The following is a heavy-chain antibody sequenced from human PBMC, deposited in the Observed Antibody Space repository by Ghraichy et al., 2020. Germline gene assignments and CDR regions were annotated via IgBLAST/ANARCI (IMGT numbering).Heavy chain of an antibody. J-gene: IGHJ4*02. CDR2: IGTNELKT. D-gene: IGHD6-19*01. Sequence: GGSLRLSCAASGFAFSRYTMHWVRQAPGKGLEFVSAIGTNELKTIYVNSAKDRFTISRDNSKNTVFLQMGSLSVEDTAMYYCARDDQKWLVDHWGQGTLVTVSS. CDR1: GFAFSRYT. V-gene: IGHV3-64*01. CDR3: ARDDQKWLVDH.